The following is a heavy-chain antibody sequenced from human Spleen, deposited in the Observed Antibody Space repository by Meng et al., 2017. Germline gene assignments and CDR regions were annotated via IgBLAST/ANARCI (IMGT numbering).Heavy chain of an antibody. CDR1: GGFISSYY. J-gene: IGHJ5*02. V-gene: IGHV4-4*07. Sequence: SETLSLTCTVSGGFISSYYWSWIRQPAGKGLEWIGRIYTSGSTNYNPSLKSRVTMSVDTSKNQFSLTLSSVTAADTPVYYCAREDHSAYFLGETEAAWFDPWGQGTLVTVSS. D-gene: IGHD2/OR15-2a*01. CDR2: IYTSGST. CDR3: AREDHSAYFLGETEAAWFDP.